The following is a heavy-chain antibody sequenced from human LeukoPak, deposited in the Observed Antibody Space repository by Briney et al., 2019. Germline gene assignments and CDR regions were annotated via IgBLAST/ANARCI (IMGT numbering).Heavy chain of an antibody. D-gene: IGHD6-19*01. CDR3: VKRSTSGWFYFDY. Sequence: QTGGSLRLSCAASGFTFSRYAMTWVREAPGKGLEWVSSIGPSNGTTYYAESVKGRFTISRDNSENTLYLQLNSLRAVDTAIYYCVKRSTSGWFYFDYWGQGTLVTVSS. J-gene: IGHJ4*02. CDR2: IGPSNGTT. CDR1: GFTFSRYA. V-gene: IGHV3-23*01.